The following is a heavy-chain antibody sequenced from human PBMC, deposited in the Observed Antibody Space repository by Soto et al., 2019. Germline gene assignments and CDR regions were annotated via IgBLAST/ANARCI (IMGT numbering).Heavy chain of an antibody. J-gene: IGHJ5*02. CDR3: ATDGGRRYYGSGSYNWFDP. Sequence: ASVKVSCKVSGYTLTELSMHWVRQAPGKGLEWMGGFDPEDGETIYAQKFQGRVTMTEDTSTDTAYMELSSLRSEDTAVYYCATDGGRRYYGSGSYNWFDPWGQGTLVTVSS. V-gene: IGHV1-24*01. D-gene: IGHD3-10*01. CDR1: GYTLTELS. CDR2: FDPEDGET.